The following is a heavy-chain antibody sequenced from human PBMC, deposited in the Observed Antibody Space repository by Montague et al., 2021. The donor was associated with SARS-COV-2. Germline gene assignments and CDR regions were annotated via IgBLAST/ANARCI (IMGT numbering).Heavy chain of an antibody. CDR1: GFSLSTSGMC. CDR3: ALETPMVTFLA. J-gene: IGHJ5*02. D-gene: IGHD5-18*01. V-gene: IGHV2-70*11. CDR2: IDWDDDK. Sequence: PALVKPTQTLTLTCTFSGFSLSTSGMCVSWIRQPPGKALEWLARIDWDDDKYYNTPLKTRLTISKDTSKNQVVLTMTNMDPVDTATYYCALETPMVTFLAWGQGTPVTVSS.